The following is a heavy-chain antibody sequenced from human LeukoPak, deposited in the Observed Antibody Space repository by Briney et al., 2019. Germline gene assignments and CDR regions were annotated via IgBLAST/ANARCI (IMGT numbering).Heavy chain of an antibody. CDR3: TTGDDY. J-gene: IGHJ4*02. CDR1: GFNFNNAW. CDR2: IRSKTDGETT. Sequence: PGGSLSLSCVASGFNFNNAWMSWVRQVPGKGLEWVGRIRSKTDGETTDYAAPVKGRFIISRDDSKNSLYLQMNSLKIEDTALYYCTTGDDYWGQGTLVTVSS. V-gene: IGHV3-15*01.